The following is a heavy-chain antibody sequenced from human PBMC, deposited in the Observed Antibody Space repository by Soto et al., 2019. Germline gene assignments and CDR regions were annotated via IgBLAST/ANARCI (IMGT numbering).Heavy chain of an antibody. CDR3: AREPRLLIWFGELHD. CDR2: IYYNGTT. CDR1: GGSISSPNFY. J-gene: IGHJ4*02. V-gene: IGHV4-31*03. Sequence: QVQLQESGPGLVKPAQTLSLTCTVSGGSISSPNFYWSWIRQHPGKGLEWIGHIYYNGTTYYNPTLMGRVSISVDSSKNQFSLKLSSVTAADTDVCYCAREPRLLIWFGELHDWGRGNLVTVSS. D-gene: IGHD3-10*01.